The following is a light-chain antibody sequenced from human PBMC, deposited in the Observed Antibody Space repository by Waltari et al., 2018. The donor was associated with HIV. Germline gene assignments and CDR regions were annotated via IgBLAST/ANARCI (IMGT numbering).Light chain of an antibody. Sequence: QSALTQPASVSGSHGQSIPISCTGTSSDVGSYTLVSWYRQLPGVAPKLMIYEGSKRPSGVSTRFSDSKSGNTASLTISGLQAEDEADYYCSSYASSSTLVVFGGGTKLTVL. CDR3: SSYASSSTLVV. CDR1: SSDVGSYTL. J-gene: IGLJ2*01. CDR2: EGS. V-gene: IGLV2-14*02.